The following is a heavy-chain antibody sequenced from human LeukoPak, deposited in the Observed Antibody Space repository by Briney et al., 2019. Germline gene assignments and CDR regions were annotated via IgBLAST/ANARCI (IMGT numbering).Heavy chain of an antibody. CDR1: GFTFSRYW. D-gene: IGHD3-10*01. V-gene: IGHV3-7*04. CDR2: IKQDGSEQ. Sequence: PGGSLRLSCAASGFTFSRYWMTWLRQAPGKGLEWVANIKQDGSEQYYMGSVKGRFTISRDNAKNSLFLHMNSLRVEDTAVYFCARYYDSGSFDPWGQGTLVTVSS. CDR3: ARYYDSGSFDP. J-gene: IGHJ5*02.